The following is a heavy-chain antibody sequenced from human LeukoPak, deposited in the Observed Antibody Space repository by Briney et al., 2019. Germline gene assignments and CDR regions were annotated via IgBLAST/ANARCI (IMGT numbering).Heavy chain of an antibody. CDR2: ISAYNGNT. CDR1: GYTFTSYG. J-gene: IGHJ4*02. D-gene: IGHD3-22*01. V-gene: IGHV1-18*01. CDR3: ARDSPRPHYYDSSGYYGY. Sequence: ASVKVSCKASGYTFTSYGISWVRQAPGQGLEWRGWISAYNGNTNYAQKLQGRVTMTTDTSTSTAYMELRSLRSDDTAVYYCARDSPRPHYYDSSGYYGYWGQGTLVTVSS.